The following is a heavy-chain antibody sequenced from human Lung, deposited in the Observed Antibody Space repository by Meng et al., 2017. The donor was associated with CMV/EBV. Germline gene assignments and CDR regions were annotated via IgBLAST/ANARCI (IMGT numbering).Heavy chain of an antibody. CDR2: ISHSERA. Sequence: SETLSPXCAVHGGSFSGFYWSWVRKPPGKGLEWIGAISHSERANYNPSLKSRVTMSVDTTRNQIPLRLNSLTAADTAVYYCVRGMGYTDRSKLLKSRRSKDYYYGLDVWGQGXAVTVSS. D-gene: IGHD3-16*02. J-gene: IGHJ6*02. V-gene: IGHV4-34*01. CDR1: GGSFSGFY. CDR3: VRGMGYTDRSKLLKSRRSKDYYYGLDV.